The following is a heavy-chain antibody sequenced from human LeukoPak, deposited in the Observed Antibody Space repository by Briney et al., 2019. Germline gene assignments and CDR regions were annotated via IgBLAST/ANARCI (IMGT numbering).Heavy chain of an antibody. CDR2: ISSSSSYI. CDR3: ARDSQSLYDTPSGRANAFDI. J-gene: IGHJ3*02. Sequence: PGGSLRLSCAASGFTFSSYSMNWVRQAPGKGLEWVSSISSSSSYIYYADSVKGRFTISRDNAKNSLYLRMNSLRAEDTAVYYCARDSQSLYDTPSGRANAFDIWGQGTMTVSS. CDR1: GFTFSSYS. D-gene: IGHD3-22*01. V-gene: IGHV3-21*01.